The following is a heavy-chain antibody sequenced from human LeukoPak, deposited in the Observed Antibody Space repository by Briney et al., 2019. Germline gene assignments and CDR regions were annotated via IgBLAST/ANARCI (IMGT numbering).Heavy chain of an antibody. CDR2: INSDGSIT. D-gene: IGHD6-13*01. CDR1: GFTFSTYW. Sequence: GGSLRLSCAASGFTFSTYWMHWVPQVPGKGRVWVSRINSDGSITTYADSVKGRFTISRDNANNTLYLQMNSLRVEDTAVYYCAGGISATGGGWGQGTMVTVSS. CDR3: AGGISATGGG. V-gene: IGHV3-74*01. J-gene: IGHJ3*01.